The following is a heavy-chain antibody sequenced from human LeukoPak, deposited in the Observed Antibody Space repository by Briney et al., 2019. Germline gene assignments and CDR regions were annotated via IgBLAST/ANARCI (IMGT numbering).Heavy chain of an antibody. J-gene: IGHJ5*02. D-gene: IGHD3-10*01. CDR1: GFTFSDYY. CDR3: AGTMLRGGLGSIWCDP. V-gene: IGHV3-53*01. CDR2: IYSDGST. Sequence: GGSLRLSCAASGFTFSDYYMSWIRQAPGKGLEWVSVIYSDGSTYYADSVKGRFTISRDNSKNTLYLQMNSLRAEDTAVYYCAGTMLRGGLGSIWCDPWGQGTVVTVSS.